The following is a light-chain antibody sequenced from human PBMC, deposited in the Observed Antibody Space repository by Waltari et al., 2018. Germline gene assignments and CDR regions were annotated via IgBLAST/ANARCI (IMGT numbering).Light chain of an antibody. V-gene: IGKV3-15*01. J-gene: IGKJ4*01. CDR1: QSVRTN. CDR3: QQYYVWPPIT. CDR2: GAS. Sequence: VLLTQSPASLSVSPGDTVILSCRASQSVRTNLVWYQQKAGQAPRTLIYGASTRASGVPSRFSGSGSETDFTLIISSLQSEDAAVYFCQQYYVWPPITFGG.